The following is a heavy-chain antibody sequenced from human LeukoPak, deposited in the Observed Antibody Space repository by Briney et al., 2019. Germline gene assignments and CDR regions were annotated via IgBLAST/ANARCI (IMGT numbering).Heavy chain of an antibody. V-gene: IGHV3-74*01. Sequence: GGSLRLSCTVSGLSFRRDWIYWVRQGPGKGLVYVSRISKDGTSTDYADSVKGRFTISRDNAKDTVYLQMTSLRADDTAMYYCTSGEVWYYWGQGTLVIVSS. J-gene: IGHJ4*02. CDR1: GLSFRRDW. CDR2: ISKDGTST. CDR3: TSGEVWYY. D-gene: IGHD3-3*01.